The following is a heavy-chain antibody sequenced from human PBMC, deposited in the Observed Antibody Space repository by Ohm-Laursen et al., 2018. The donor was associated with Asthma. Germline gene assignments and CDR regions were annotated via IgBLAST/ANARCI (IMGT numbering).Heavy chain of an antibody. CDR1: GGTFSSYA. J-gene: IGHJ3*02. CDR3: AREVGATTGVAFDI. CDR2: IIPIFGTA. V-gene: IGHV1-69*13. D-gene: IGHD1-26*01. Sequence: ASVKVSCNASGGTFSSYAISWVRQAPGQGLEWMGGIIPIFGTANYAQKFQGRVTITADESTSTAYMELSSLRSEDTAVYYCAREVGATTGVAFDIWGQGTMVTVSS.